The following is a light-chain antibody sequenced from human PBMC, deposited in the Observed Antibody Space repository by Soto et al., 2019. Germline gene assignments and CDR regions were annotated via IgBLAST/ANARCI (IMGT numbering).Light chain of an antibody. CDR1: SSNIGAGYD. V-gene: IGLV1-40*01. Sequence: QAVVTQPPSVSGAPGQRVTISCTGSSSNIGAGYDVHWYQQLPGTAPKLLIYGNSKRPSGVPDRFSGSKSGTSASLAITGLQAEDEADYYCQSYDSSLDVVFGGGTKLTVL. CDR3: QSYDSSLDVV. CDR2: GNS. J-gene: IGLJ2*01.